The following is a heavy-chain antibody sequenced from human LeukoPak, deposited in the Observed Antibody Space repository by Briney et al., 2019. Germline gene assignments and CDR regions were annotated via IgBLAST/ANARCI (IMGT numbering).Heavy chain of an antibody. CDR2: IYYSGST. CDR1: GGSISSSSYY. J-gene: IGHJ4*02. D-gene: IGHD3-10*01. V-gene: IGHV4-39*01. CDR3: ARHELGVDY. Sequence: SETLSLTCTVSGGSISSSSYYWGWIRQPPGKGLEWIGSIYYSGSTYYNPSLKSRVTISVDTSKNQFPLKLSSVTAADTAVYYCARHELGVDYWGQGTLVTVSS.